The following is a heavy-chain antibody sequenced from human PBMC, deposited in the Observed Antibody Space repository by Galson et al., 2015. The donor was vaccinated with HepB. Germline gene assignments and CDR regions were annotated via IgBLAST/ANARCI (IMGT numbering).Heavy chain of an antibody. V-gene: IGHV1-69*06. J-gene: IGHJ4*02. CDR2: IIPIFGTA. CDR1: GGTFSSYA. D-gene: IGHD3-22*01. Sequence: SVKVSCKASGGTFSSYAISWVRQAPGQGLEWMGGIIPIFGTANYAQKFQGRVTITADKSTSTAYMELSSLRSEDTAVYYCARPGDDSSGYHYFDYWGQGTLVTVSS. CDR3: ARPGDDSSGYHYFDY.